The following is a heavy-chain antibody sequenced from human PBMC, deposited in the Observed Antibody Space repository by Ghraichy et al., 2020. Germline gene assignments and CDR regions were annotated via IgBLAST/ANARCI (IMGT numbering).Heavy chain of an antibody. Sequence: ASVKVSCKVSGYTLTELCMHWVRQAPGKGLDWMGSFDPEAGETIYAQKFQGRVTMTEDTSTDTAYMELSSLRSEDTALYYCATWGIEVAGRVNALDIWGQGTMVTVSS. CDR3: ATWGIEVAGRVNALDI. J-gene: IGHJ3*02. V-gene: IGHV1-24*01. D-gene: IGHD6-19*01. CDR2: FDPEAGET. CDR1: GYTLTELC.